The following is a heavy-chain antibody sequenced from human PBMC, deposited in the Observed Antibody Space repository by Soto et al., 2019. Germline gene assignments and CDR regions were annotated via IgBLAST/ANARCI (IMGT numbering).Heavy chain of an antibody. D-gene: IGHD5-18*01. CDR3: AKDDSYGSYYYYGMDV. V-gene: IGHV3-30*18. Sequence: QVQLVESGGGVVQPGRSLRLSCAASGFTFSSYGMHWVRQAPGKGLEWVAVISYDGSNKYYADSVKGRFTISRDNSKNTLYLQMNSLRAEDTAVYYCAKDDSYGSYYYYGMDVWGQGTTVTVSS. J-gene: IGHJ6*02. CDR1: GFTFSSYG. CDR2: ISYDGSNK.